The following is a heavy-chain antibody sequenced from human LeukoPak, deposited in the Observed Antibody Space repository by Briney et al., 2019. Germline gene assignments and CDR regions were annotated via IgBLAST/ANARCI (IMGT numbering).Heavy chain of an antibody. CDR3: AKDFWSGYYPNY. CDR1: GFTFSNYA. D-gene: IGHD3-3*01. J-gene: IGHJ4*02. Sequence: GGSLRLSCAASGFTFSNYAMSWVRQAPGKGLEWVSGSGSGGSTYYADSVKGRFTISRDNTKNTLYLQMNSLRAEDTAVYYCAKDFWSGYYPNYWGQGTLVTVSS. V-gene: IGHV3-23*01. CDR2: SGSGGST.